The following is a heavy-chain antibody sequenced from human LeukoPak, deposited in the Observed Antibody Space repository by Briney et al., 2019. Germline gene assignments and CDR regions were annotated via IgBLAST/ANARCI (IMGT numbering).Heavy chain of an antibody. Sequence: QPGRSLRLSCAASGFTFSSYVMHWVRQAPGKGLEWVSMISYDGSNEYYADSVKGRFTISRDNSKNTLYLQMNSLRAADTAVYYCARDLYRIVVVPHYFDYWGQGTLVTVSS. CDR1: GFTFSSYV. J-gene: IGHJ4*02. CDR3: ARDLYRIVVVPHYFDY. D-gene: IGHD3-22*01. CDR2: ISYDGSNE. V-gene: IGHV3-30*14.